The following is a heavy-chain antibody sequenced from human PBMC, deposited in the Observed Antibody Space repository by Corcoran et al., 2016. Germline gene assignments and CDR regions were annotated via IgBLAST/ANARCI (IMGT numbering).Heavy chain of an antibody. Sequence: QVQLVESGGGVVQPGRSLRLSCAASGFTFSGYGMHWVRQAPGKGLEWVAVISYDGSNKYYADSVKGQFTISRDNSKNTLYLQMNSLRAEDTAVYYCAGEVGAFYIWGQGTMVTVSS. CDR2: ISYDGSNK. D-gene: IGHD2-2*01. CDR3: AGEVGAFYI. V-gene: IGHV3-30*03. CDR1: GFTFSGYG. J-gene: IGHJ3*02.